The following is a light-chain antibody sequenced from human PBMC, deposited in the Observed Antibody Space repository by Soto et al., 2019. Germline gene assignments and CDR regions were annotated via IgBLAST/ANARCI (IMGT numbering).Light chain of an antibody. CDR2: GAS. CDR1: QIVSNK. J-gene: IGKJ1*01. V-gene: IGKV3-20*01. CDR3: QQYVTSPRT. Sequence: MMMTQSPGTLSLSPGERGTLSCRASQIVSNKLAWYQQKPGQTPRLLIYGASSRATGIPDRFSGSGSATDFTLTISRLEPEDFAVYYCQQYVTSPRTFGQGTKVDIK.